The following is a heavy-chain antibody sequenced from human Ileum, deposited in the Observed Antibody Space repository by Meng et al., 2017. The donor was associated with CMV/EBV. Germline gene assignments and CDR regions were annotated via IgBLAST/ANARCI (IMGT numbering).Heavy chain of an antibody. J-gene: IGHJ5*02. V-gene: IGHV3-11*01. CDR2: ISSSGSTI. D-gene: IGHD3-3*01. CDR3: ARDREDITIFGVVIIWFDT. Sequence: GESLKISCAASGFTFSDYYMSWIRQAPGKGLEWVSYISSSGSTIYYADSVKGRFTISRDNAKNSLYLQMNSLRAEDTAVYYCARDREDITIFGVVIIWFDTWGQGTLVTVSS. CDR1: GFTFSDYY.